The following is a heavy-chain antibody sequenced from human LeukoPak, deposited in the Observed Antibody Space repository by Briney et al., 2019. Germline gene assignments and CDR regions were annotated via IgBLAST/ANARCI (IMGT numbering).Heavy chain of an antibody. CDR3: ARDGRIATSPYYYYYYMDV. V-gene: IGHV1-46*01. CDR1: GYTFTSYY. D-gene: IGHD2-15*01. CDR2: INPSGGST. J-gene: IGHJ6*03. Sequence: GASVTVSCKASGYTFTSYYMHWVRQAPGQGLEWMGIINPSGGSTSYAQKFQGRVTMTRDMSTSTVYMELSSLRSEDTAVYYCARDGRIATSPYYYYYYMDVWGKGTTVTVSS.